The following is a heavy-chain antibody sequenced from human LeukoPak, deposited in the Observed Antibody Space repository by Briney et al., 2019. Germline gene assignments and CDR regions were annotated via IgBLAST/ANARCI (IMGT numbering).Heavy chain of an antibody. CDR2: ITPMSATP. V-gene: IGHV1-69*06. J-gene: IGHJ3*02. Sequence: GASVKVSCKASAGTFSRYAISWVRQAPGQGLEWMGRITPMSATPSQSQWIQGRVTITADKSTNTVYLDLSSLRSDDTALYFCAGDPPGTPVCFDIWGQGTMITVSS. D-gene: IGHD3-10*01. CDR3: AGDPPGTPVCFDI. CDR1: AGTFSRYA.